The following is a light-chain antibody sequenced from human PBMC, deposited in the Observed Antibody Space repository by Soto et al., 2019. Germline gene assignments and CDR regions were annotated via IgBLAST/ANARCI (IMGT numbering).Light chain of an antibody. CDR2: KAS. CDR1: RSISDW. V-gene: IGKV1-5*03. Sequence: DIQMTQSPSSLSPSVGDRVTITCRASRSISDWLAWYQQKPGKAPKLLIYKASSLESGVPSRFSGSGSGTEFTLTISSLQPGDFATYYCQQYNSYSWTFGQGTKVDIK. J-gene: IGKJ1*01. CDR3: QQYNSYSWT.